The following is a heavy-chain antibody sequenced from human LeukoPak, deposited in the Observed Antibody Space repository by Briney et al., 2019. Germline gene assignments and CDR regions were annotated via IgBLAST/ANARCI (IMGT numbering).Heavy chain of an antibody. V-gene: IGHV3-21*01. CDR3: ARTRRQGDGYNPPDY. CDR1: GFTLSSYS. CDR2: ISSSSSYI. J-gene: IGHJ4*02. D-gene: IGHD5-24*01. Sequence: PGGSLRLSCAASGFTLSSYSMNWVRQAPGKGLEWVSSISSSSSYIYYADSVKGRFTISRDNAKNSLYLQMNSLRAEDTAVYYCARTRRQGDGYNPPDYWGQGTLVTVSS.